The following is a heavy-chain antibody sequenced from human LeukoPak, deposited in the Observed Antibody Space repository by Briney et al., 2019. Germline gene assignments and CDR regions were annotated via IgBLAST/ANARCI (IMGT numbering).Heavy chain of an antibody. CDR1: GGSINSRSYY. CDR3: ARGGSGWNYYYYYMDV. Sequence: SETLSLTCTVSGGSINSRSYYWGWIRQPPGKGLEWIGSIYYSGSTYFNPSLKSRVTISVDTSKNQFSLKLSSVTAADTAVYYCARGGSGWNYYYYYMDVWGKGTTVTISS. CDR2: IYYSGST. J-gene: IGHJ6*03. V-gene: IGHV4-39*01. D-gene: IGHD6-19*01.